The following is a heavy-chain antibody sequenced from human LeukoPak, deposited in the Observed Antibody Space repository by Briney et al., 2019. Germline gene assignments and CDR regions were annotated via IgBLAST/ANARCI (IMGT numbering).Heavy chain of an antibody. CDR3: TRGPTQQWLYYGMDV. D-gene: IGHD5-18*01. CDR1: GFTFGDHA. V-gene: IGHV3-49*04. J-gene: IGHJ6*02. CDR2: IRSKTYGGTT. Sequence: GGSLRLSCTASGFTFGDHAMSWVRQAPGKGLEWVGFIRSKTYGGTTEYAASVKGRSTISRDDSKSIAYLQMNSLKTEDTAVYYCTRGPTQQWLYYGMDVWGQGTTVTVSS.